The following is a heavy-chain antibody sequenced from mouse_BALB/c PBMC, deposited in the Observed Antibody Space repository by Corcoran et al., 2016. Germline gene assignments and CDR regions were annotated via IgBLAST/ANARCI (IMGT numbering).Heavy chain of an antibody. CDR3: ARSDGSSWFAY. D-gene: IGHD1-1*01. CDR1: GYTFTNYG. J-gene: IGHJ3*01. Sequence: QIQLVQSGPELKKPGETVKISCKASGYTFTNYGMNWVKQAPGKGLKWMGWINTYTGEPTYADDFKGRFAFSLETSASTAYLQINNLKNEDTATYFCARSDGSSWFAYWGHGTLVTVSA. V-gene: IGHV9-3-1*01. CDR2: INTYTGEP.